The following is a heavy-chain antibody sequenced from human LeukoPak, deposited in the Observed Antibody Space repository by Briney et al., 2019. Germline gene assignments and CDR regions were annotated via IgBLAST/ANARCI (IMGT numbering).Heavy chain of an antibody. D-gene: IGHD2-15*01. V-gene: IGHV3-23*01. CDR1: GFTFNSYA. J-gene: IGHJ2*01. CDR3: ASNPPGYCSGGSCRYLDL. CDR2: ISGSGGST. Sequence: GGSLRLSCAASGFTFNSYAMSWVRQAPGKGLEWVSAISGSGGSTYCADSVKGRFTVSRDNAKNSLYLQMNSLRDEDTAVYYCASNPPGYCSGGSCRYLDLWGRGTLVTVSS.